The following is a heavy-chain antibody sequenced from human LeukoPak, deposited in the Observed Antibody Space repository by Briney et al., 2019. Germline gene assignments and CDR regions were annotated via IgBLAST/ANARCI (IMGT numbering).Heavy chain of an antibody. J-gene: IGHJ4*02. V-gene: IGHV1-2*02. Sequence: ASVKVSCKASGYTFTGYYMHWVRQAPGQGLEWMGWINPNSGGTNYAQKFQGRVTMTRDTSISTAYMELSRLRSDDTAVYYCATDSPSFPTRIGYWGQGTLVTVSS. CDR1: GYTFTGYY. CDR2: INPNSGGT. D-gene: IGHD2-21*01. CDR3: ATDSPSFPTRIGY.